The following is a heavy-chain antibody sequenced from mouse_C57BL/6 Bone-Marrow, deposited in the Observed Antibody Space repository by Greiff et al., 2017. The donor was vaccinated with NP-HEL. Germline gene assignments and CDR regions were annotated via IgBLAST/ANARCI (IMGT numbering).Heavy chain of an antibody. Sequence: VNVVESGAELARPGASVKLSCKASGYTFTSYGISWVKQRTGQGLEWIGEIYPRSGNTYYNEKFKGKATLTADKSSSTAYMELRSLTSEDSAVYFCARLDYYGSSYDYWGQGTTLTVSS. V-gene: IGHV1-81*01. CDR3: ARLDYYGSSYDY. CDR1: GYTFTSYG. D-gene: IGHD1-1*01. CDR2: IYPRSGNT. J-gene: IGHJ2*01.